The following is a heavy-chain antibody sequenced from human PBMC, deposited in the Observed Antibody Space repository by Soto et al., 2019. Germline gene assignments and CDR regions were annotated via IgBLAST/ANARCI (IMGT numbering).Heavy chain of an antibody. V-gene: IGHV4-39*01. J-gene: IGHJ4*02. CDR3: ARNERYFDWLSTPLYYFDY. CDR2: IYYSGST. Sequence: QLQLQESGPGLVKPSETLSLTCTVSGGSISSSSYYWGWIRQPPGKGLEWIGSIYYSGSTYYNPSLKSRVTISVDTSKNQFSLKLSSVTAADTAVYYCARNERYFDWLSTPLYYFDYWGQGTLVTVSS. CDR1: GGSISSSSYY. D-gene: IGHD3-9*01.